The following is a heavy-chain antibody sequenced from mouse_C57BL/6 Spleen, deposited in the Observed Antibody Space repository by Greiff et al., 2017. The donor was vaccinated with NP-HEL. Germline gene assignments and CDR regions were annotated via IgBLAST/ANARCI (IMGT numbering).Heavy chain of an antibody. CDR1: GFNIKDDY. V-gene: IGHV14-4*01. J-gene: IGHJ4*01. Sequence: EVHLVESGAELVRPGASVKLSCTASGFNIKDDYMHWVKQRPEQGLEWIGWIDPENGDTEYASKFQGKATITADTSSNTAYLQLSSLTSEDTAVYYCTLAGRGAMDYWGQGTSVTVSS. CDR2: IDPENGDT. D-gene: IGHD4-1*01. CDR3: TLAGRGAMDY.